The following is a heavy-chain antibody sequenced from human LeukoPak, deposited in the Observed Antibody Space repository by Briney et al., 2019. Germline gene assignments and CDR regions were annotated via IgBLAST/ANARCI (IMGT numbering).Heavy chain of an antibody. Sequence: SVKVSCKASGGTFSSYAISWVRQAPGQGLEWMGGIIPIFGTANYAQKFQGRVTITADESTSTAYMELSSLRSEDTAVYYCARVVYMVAHPRGFDPWGQGTLVTVSS. CDR2: IIPIFGTA. CDR3: ARVVYMVAHPRGFDP. V-gene: IGHV1-69*01. CDR1: GGTFSSYA. D-gene: IGHD5-12*01. J-gene: IGHJ5*02.